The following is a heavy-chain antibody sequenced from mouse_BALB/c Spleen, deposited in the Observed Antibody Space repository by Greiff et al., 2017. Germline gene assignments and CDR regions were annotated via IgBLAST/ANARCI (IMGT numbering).Heavy chain of an antibody. Sequence: VQGVESGPGLVAPSQSLSITCTVSGFSLTGYGVNWVRQPPGKGLEWLGMIWGDGSTDYKSALKYRLSISKDNSKSQVFLKMNRLQTDDTARYYCARELGRVYYTIDYWGQGTTVTVSS. J-gene: IGHJ4*01. CDR3: ARELGRVYYTIDY. CDR2: IWGDGST. CDR1: GFSLTGYG. V-gene: IGHV2-6-7*01.